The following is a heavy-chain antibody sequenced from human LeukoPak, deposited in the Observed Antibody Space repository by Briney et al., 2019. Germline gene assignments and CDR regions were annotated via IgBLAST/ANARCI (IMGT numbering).Heavy chain of an antibody. CDR1: GFTLNSYW. CDR2: INQDGSEK. V-gene: IGHV3-7*03. Sequence: TGGSLRLSCAASGFTLNSYWMSWVRQAPGKGLEWVANINQDGSEKYYVDSVKGRFTISRDNAKNSLYLQINSLRADDTAIYYCARDSGRFYIDYWGQGTLVTVSS. CDR3: ARDSGRFYIDY. D-gene: IGHD1-26*01. J-gene: IGHJ4*02.